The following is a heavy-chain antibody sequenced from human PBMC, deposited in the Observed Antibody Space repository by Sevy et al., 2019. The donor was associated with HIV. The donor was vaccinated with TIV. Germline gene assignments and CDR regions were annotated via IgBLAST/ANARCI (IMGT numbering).Heavy chain of an antibody. CDR3: ARGSLELELQDY. Sequence: ASVKVSCKASGYTFTGYYMHWVRQAPGQGLEWMGRINPNSGGTNYAQKFQGTVTMTRDTSISTAYMELSRLRSDDTAVYYYARGSLELELQDYWGQGTLVTVSS. D-gene: IGHD1-7*01. V-gene: IGHV1-2*06. CDR1: GYTFTGYY. CDR2: INPNSGGT. J-gene: IGHJ4*02.